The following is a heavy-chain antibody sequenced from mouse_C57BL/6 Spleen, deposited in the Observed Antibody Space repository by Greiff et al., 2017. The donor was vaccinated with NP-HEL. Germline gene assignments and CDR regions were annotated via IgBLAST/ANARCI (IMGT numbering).Heavy chain of an antibody. V-gene: IGHV2-2*01. Sequence: VMLVESGPGLVQPSQSLSITCTVSGFSLTSYGVHWVRQSPGKGLEWLGVIWSGGSTDYNAAFISRLSISKDNSKSQVFFKMNSLQADDTAIYYCASYGSSLYAMDYWGQGTSVTVSS. CDR1: GFSLTSYG. CDR2: IWSGGST. CDR3: ASYGSSLYAMDY. D-gene: IGHD1-1*01. J-gene: IGHJ4*01.